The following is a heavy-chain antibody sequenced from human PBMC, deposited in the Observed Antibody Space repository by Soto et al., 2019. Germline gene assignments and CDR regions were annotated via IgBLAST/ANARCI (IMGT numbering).Heavy chain of an antibody. J-gene: IGHJ4*02. CDR2: IYKSGSS. CDR1: GDSINTAEYH. V-gene: IGHV4-30-4*01. CDR3: ARVMSGYYFFDS. D-gene: IGHD3-3*01. Sequence: SETLSLTCTVSGDSINTAEYHWSWVRQTPGRGLEWIAYIYKSGSSYYNPSLRSRVTLSVDTSKNQVSLRLMSVTAADTAVYFCARVMSGYYFFDSWGQGTLVTVSS.